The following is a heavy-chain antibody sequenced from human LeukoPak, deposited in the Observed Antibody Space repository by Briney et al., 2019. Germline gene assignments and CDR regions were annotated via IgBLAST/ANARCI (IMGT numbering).Heavy chain of an antibody. J-gene: IGHJ4*02. V-gene: IGHV3-30-3*01. D-gene: IGHD1-26*01. Sequence: GRSLRLSCAASGFTFSSYAMHWVRQAPGKGLERVAVISYDGSNKYYADSVKGRFTISRDNSKNTLYLQMNSLRAEDTAVYYCARSGSPLPVEFDYWGQGTLVTVSS. CDR1: GFTFSSYA. CDR2: ISYDGSNK. CDR3: ARSGSPLPVEFDY.